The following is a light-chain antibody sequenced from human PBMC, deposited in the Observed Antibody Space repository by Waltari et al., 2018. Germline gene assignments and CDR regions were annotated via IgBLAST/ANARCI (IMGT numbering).Light chain of an antibody. CDR1: QSISNW. J-gene: IGKJ2*01. V-gene: IGKV1-5*03. CDR2: KSF. CDR3: QQYNIWPYT. Sequence: DIQMTQSPSTLSASVGDRVTITCRASQSISNWLAWYQQKPGKAPKVLIYKSFTLQSGVPSMFSGSGSETEFSLTISSLQPDDFATYYCQQYNIWPYTFGQGTTLEI.